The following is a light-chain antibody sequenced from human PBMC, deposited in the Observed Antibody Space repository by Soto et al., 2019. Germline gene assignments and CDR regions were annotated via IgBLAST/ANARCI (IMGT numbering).Light chain of an antibody. CDR3: QQYFNWPPLT. CDR2: GAS. V-gene: IGKV3-15*01. Sequence: EIVLTQSPATLSVSPGERATLSCRASQSVSSNLAWYQQKPGQAPRLLMFGASTRATNIPARFNGSGSGTEFTLTISSLQSEDFAVYYCQQYFNWPPLTFGGGTKVEIK. J-gene: IGKJ4*01. CDR1: QSVSSN.